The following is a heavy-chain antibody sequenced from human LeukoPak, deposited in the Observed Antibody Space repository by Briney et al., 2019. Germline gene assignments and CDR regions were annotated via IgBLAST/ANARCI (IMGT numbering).Heavy chain of an antibody. CDR2: ISSSSSYI. CDR3: ARKIDF. V-gene: IGHV3-21*01. Sequence: GGSLRLSCAVSGFTFSSYSMKGVPQAPGKGLEWVSSISSSSSYIYYADSVKGRFTISRDNAKNSLYLQMNSLRAEDTAVYYCARKIDFWGQGTLVTVSS. CDR1: GFTFSSYS. J-gene: IGHJ4*01.